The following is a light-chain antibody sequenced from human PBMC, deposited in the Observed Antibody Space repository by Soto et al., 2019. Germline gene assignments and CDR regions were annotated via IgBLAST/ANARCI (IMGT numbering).Light chain of an antibody. CDR3: EQYGSPIS. J-gene: IGKJ5*01. V-gene: IGKV3-20*01. CDR2: GAS. Sequence: EIVLTQSPGTLSLSPGERATLSCRASQSVSSSYLAWYQQKFGQAPRLLIYGASSRATGIPDRFSGSGSGTDFTLTISRLEPEDFAVYYCEQYGSPISFGQGRRLQ. CDR1: QSVSSSY.